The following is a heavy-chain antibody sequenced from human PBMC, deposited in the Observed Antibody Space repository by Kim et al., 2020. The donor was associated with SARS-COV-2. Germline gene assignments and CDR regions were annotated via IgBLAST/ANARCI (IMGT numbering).Heavy chain of an antibody. J-gene: IGHJ4*02. D-gene: IGHD2-2*01. Sequence: SETLSLTCAVYGGSFSGYYWSWIRQPPGKGLEWIGEINHSGSTNYNPSLKSRVTISVDTSKNQFSLKLSSVTAADTAVYYCARVLGPAGYFDYWGQGTLVTVSS. CDR3: ARVLGPAGYFDY. CDR1: GGSFSGYY. CDR2: INHSGST. V-gene: IGHV4-34*01.